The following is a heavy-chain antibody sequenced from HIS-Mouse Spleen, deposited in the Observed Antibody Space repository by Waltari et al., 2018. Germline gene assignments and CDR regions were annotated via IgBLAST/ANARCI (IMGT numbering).Heavy chain of an antibody. J-gene: IGHJ6*02. CDR3: AKDMAMVRGVIIHYYYGMDV. CDR2: SSWDSGSI. D-gene: IGHD3-10*01. CDR1: GFTFDDYA. Sequence: EVQLVESGGGLVQPGRSLRLSCAASGFTFDDYAMHWVRQAPGKGLEWVSGSSWDSGSIGYADSVKGRFTISRDNAKNSLYLQMNSLRAEDTALYYCAKDMAMVRGVIIHYYYGMDVWGQGTTVTVSS. V-gene: IGHV3-9*01.